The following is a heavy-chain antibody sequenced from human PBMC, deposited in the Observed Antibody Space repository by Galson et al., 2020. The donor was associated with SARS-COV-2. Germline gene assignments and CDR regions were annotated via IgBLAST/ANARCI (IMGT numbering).Heavy chain of an antibody. CDR3: AKAYTTSSDLEWFAP. J-gene: IGHJ5*02. CDR2: ITGGGGRA. D-gene: IGHD6-6*01. Sequence: GGSLRLSCAASGFSFIDYAMTWVRQSPGKGLARVSTITGGGGRAYYTDSVKGRFTISRDNSKNTLYLQMNSLRAEDTALYYCAKAYTTSSDLEWFAPWGQGTLVTLSS. V-gene: IGHV3-23*01. CDR1: GFSFIDYA.